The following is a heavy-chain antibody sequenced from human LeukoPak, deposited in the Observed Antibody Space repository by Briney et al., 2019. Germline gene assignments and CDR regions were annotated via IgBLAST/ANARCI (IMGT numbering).Heavy chain of an antibody. CDR3: AREYYGSGIYYFDY. V-gene: IGHV1-46*01. D-gene: IGHD3-10*01. CDR1: GYTFSNYY. Sequence: AASVKVSCKASGYTFSNYYMHWVRQAPGQGLEWMGIINPSGVSTNYAQKFQGRVTMTRDTSTSTVYMELSSLRSEDTAIYYCAREYYGSGIYYFDYWGQGTLVTVSS. CDR2: INPSGVST. J-gene: IGHJ4*02.